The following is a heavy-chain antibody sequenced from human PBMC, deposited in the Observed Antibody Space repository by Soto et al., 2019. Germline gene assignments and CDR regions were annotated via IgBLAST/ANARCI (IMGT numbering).Heavy chain of an antibody. CDR3: ARVARAYVVYYYYMDV. D-gene: IGHD2-15*01. J-gene: IGHJ6*03. CDR2: MNPNSGNT. Sequence: ASVKVSCKASGYTFTSYDINWVRQATGQGLEWMGWMNPNSGNTGYAQKFQGRVTMTRNTSISTAYMELSSLRSEDTAVYYCARVARAYVVYYYYMDVWGKGTTVTVSS. CDR1: GYTFTSYD. V-gene: IGHV1-8*01.